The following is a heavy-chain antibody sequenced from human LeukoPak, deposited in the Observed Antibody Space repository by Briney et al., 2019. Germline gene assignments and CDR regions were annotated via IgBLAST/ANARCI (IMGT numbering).Heavy chain of an antibody. V-gene: IGHV3-53*01. CDR2: IYSGGST. CDR3: ARAREAAAPFDY. D-gene: IGHD6-13*01. Sequence: GGSLRLSCAASGFTVSSNYMSWVRQAPGEGLEWVSVIYSGGSTYYADSVKGRFTISRDNSKNTLYLQMNSLRAEDTAVYYCARAREAAAPFDYWGQGTLVTVSS. J-gene: IGHJ4*02. CDR1: GFTVSSNY.